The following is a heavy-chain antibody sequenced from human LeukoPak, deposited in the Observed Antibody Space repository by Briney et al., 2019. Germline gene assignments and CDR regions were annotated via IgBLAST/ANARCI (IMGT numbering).Heavy chain of an antibody. D-gene: IGHD3-3*01. V-gene: IGHV4-39*02. CDR1: GGSLSSSSYY. CDR3: ARDPHVLRFLEWIPAWFDP. Sequence: PSETLSLTCTVSGGSLSSSSYYWGWIRQPPGKGLEWIGSIYYSGSTYYNPSLKSRVTISVDTSKNQFSLKLSSVTAADTAVYYCARDPHVLRFLEWIPAWFDPWGQGTLVTVSS. J-gene: IGHJ5*02. CDR2: IYYSGST.